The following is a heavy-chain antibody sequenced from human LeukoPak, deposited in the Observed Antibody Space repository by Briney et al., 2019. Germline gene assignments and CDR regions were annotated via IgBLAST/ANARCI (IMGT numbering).Heavy chain of an antibody. CDR3: ARGLGDYYDSSGYYRVELELDI. CDR2: RCAYNGNT. V-gene: IGHV1-18*01. Sequence: ASVKVSCKASGYTFTSYGISWVRQAPGQGLEWMGWRCAYNGNTNYAQKLQGRVTMTTDTSTSTHYMELRSLRSDDTAVYYCARGLGDYYDSSGYYRVELELDIWGQGTMVTVSS. J-gene: IGHJ3*02. D-gene: IGHD3-22*01. CDR1: GYTFTSYG.